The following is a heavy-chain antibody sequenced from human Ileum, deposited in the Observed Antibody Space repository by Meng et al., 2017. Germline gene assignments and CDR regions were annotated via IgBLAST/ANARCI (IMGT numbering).Heavy chain of an antibody. CDR1: GGSFSGYY. D-gene: IGHD3-22*01. CDR2: INHSGST. V-gene: IGHV4-34*01. CDR3: ARGGHDSSGYYSFDY. J-gene: IGHJ4*02. Sequence: QWGAGLLMPAETLSLSSAGYGGSFSGYYWSWIRQPPGKGLEWIGEINHSGSTNYNPSLKSRVTISVDTSKNQFSLKLSSVTAADTAVYYCARGGHDSSGYYSFDYWGQGTLVTVSS.